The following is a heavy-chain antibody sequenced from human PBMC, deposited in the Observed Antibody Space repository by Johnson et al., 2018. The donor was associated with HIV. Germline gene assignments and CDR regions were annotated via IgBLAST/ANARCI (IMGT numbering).Heavy chain of an antibody. J-gene: IGHJ3*02. V-gene: IGHV3-30*03. Sequence: QVQLVESGGGVVQSGRSLRLSCAASGLTFSRYGIHWVRQTPGKGLELVALISYNGRNKNYADSVQGRFTISRDNSKNTLDLQMDNLRPDDTAVYFCAVITGVWGYAFDIWGQGTMVTVSS. D-gene: IGHD1-20*01. CDR2: ISYNGRNK. CDR1: GLTFSRYG. CDR3: AVITGVWGYAFDI.